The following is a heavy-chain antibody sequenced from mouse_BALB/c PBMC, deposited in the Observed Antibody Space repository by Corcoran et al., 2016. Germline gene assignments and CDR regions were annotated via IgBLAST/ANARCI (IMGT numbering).Heavy chain of an antibody. Sequence: EVQLVESGGVVVQPGGSLRLSCAASGFTFDDYAMHWVRQAPGKGLEWVSLISWDGGSTYYADSVKGRFTISRDNSKNSLYLQMNSLRAEDTALYYCAKGGTSARAFVPALRDYYYGMDVWGQGTTVTVSS. V-gene: IGHV5-12-1*01. CDR1: GFTFDDYA. CDR2: ISWDGGST. D-gene: IGHD1-1*01. CDR3: AKGGTSARAFVPALRDYYYGMDV. J-gene: IGHJ1*01.